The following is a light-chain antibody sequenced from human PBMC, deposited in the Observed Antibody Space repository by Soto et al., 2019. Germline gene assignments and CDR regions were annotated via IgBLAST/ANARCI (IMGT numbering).Light chain of an antibody. Sequence: DIQMTQSPSTLCGSVGDRVTITCRSSQTIDRWLAWYQQRPGKPPNLMIYKASSLESGVPSSFSGSGSGTELTLTISSLQTDDFATYYCQQYNSYTWTLGQGTKVDI. J-gene: IGKJ1*01. CDR1: QTIDRW. CDR2: KAS. V-gene: IGKV1-5*03. CDR3: QQYNSYTWT.